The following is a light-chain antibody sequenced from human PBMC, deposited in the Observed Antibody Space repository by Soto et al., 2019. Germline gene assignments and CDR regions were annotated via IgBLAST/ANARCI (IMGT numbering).Light chain of an antibody. V-gene: IGKV1-5*01. CDR3: QQYNSYSET. CDR2: DAS. Sequence: DIQMTQSPSTLSASVGAIVSITCGASQSISNWLAWYQQKPGTAPKLLIYDASSLESGVPSRFSGSRSGTEFTLTISSLQPADFATYYCQQYNSYSETFGHGTKVDIK. J-gene: IGKJ1*01. CDR1: QSISNW.